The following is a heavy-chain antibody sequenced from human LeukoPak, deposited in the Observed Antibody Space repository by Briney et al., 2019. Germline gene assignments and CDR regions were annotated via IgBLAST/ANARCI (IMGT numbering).Heavy chain of an antibody. CDR3: ARDPSGYFNY. CDR2: VYNSGST. V-gene: IGHV4-59*01. J-gene: IGHJ4*02. D-gene: IGHD3-22*01. Sequence: TSETLSLTCTVSGGSINGYYWSWIRQPPGKGLEWIGYVYNSGSTNYNAALKSRVTISADTSKNQFSLKLGSVTTADTAKYYCARDPSGYFNYWGQGILVTVSS. CDR1: GGSINGYY.